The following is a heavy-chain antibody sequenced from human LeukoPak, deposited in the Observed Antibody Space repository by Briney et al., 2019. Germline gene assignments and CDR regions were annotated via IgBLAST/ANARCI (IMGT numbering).Heavy chain of an antibody. V-gene: IGHV3-30*18. CDR3: AKAKDYDSSGYVDY. CDR1: GFTFSSYG. J-gene: IGHJ4*02. D-gene: IGHD3-22*01. Sequence: GGSLRLSCAASGFTFSSYGMHWVRQAPGKGLEWVTVISYDGGNTYYADSVKGRFTISRDSSENTLYLQMNSLRAEDTAVYYCAKAKDYDSSGYVDYWGQGTLVTVSS. CDR2: ISYDGGNT.